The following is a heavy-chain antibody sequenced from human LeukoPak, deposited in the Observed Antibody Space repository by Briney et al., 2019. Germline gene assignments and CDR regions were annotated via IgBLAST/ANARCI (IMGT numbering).Heavy chain of an antibody. J-gene: IGHJ4*02. V-gene: IGHV4-39*07. Sequence: SETLSLTCTVSGGSIRSSYYYWGWIRQPPGKGLEWIGSIYDSGSTYYNPSLKSRVTISVDTSKNQFSLKVSSVTAADTAVYYCARDFNSGYGPFDSWGQGTPVTVSS. CDR3: ARDFNSGYGPFDS. D-gene: IGHD5-12*01. CDR2: IYDSGST. CDR1: GGSIRSSYYY.